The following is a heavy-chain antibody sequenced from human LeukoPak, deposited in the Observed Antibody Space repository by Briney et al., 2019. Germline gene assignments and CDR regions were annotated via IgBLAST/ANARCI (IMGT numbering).Heavy chain of an antibody. CDR2: INPNIGGT. CDR3: ARSESCSGGSCYSPFYYYYYGMDV. CDR1: GYTFTGYY. J-gene: IGHJ6*02. V-gene: IGHV1-2*02. Sequence: ASVKVSCKASGYTFTGYYMHWVRQAPGQGLEWMGWINPNIGGTNYAQKFQGRVTMTRDTSISTAYMELSRLRSDDAAVYYCARSESCSGGSCYSPFYYYYYGMDVWGQGTTVTVSS. D-gene: IGHD2-15*01.